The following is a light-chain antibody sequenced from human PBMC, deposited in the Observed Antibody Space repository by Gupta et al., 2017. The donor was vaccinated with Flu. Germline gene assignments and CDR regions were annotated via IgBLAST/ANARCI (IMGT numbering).Light chain of an antibody. CDR3: LLYDGGNQGV. CDR2: STN. V-gene: IGLV7-43*01. J-gene: IGLJ3*02. Sequence: TVTITCAASTEAVSSDYYPYCHQQTPAQAPRRLIYSTNNKPAGPPARFSGSFGGGTAALTLSGVQPEDEADYYCLLYDGGNQGVFGGGTRLTVL. CDR1: TEAVSSDYY.